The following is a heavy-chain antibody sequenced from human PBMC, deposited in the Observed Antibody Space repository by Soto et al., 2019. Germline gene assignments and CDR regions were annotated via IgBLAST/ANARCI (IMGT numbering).Heavy chain of an antibody. CDR3: AREQGGDYYYYGMDV. V-gene: IGHV3-48*02. CDR1: GFTFSSYS. D-gene: IGHD3-16*01. Sequence: GGSLRLSCAASGFTFSSYSMNWVRQAPGKGLEWVSYISSSSSTIYYADSVKGRFTISRDNAKNSLYLQMNSLRDEDTAVYYCAREQGGDYYYYGMDVWGQGTTVTVSS. CDR2: ISSSSSTI. J-gene: IGHJ6*02.